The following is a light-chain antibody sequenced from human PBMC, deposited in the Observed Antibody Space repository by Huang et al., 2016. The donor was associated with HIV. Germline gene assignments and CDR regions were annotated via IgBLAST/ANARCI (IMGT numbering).Light chain of an antibody. CDR1: QSVSSH. CDR3: QQRSSWPPT. J-gene: IGKJ2*01. CDR2: DAS. V-gene: IGKV3-11*01. Sequence: EIVLTQSPATLSLSPGERATLSCRASQSVSSHVAWYQQRPGQAPRLLIFDASTRATVVPGRLSGSGSGTDFTLTIDSLEPDDFAVYYCQQRSSWPPTFGQGTKLEIK.